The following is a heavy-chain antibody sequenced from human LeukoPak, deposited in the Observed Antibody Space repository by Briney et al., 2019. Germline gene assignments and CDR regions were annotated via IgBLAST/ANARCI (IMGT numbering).Heavy chain of an antibody. CDR3: AGGRSSVLGD. Sequence: SETLSLTCTVSGGSISSSTYYWGWIRQPPGKGLEWIGSIYYSGTTYYNPSLKSRVTISADTSKNQFSLKLSSVTAADTAVYYCAGGRSSVLGDWGQGALVTVSS. V-gene: IGHV4-39*01. CDR2: IYYSGTT. J-gene: IGHJ4*02. CDR1: GGSISSSTYY. D-gene: IGHD6-19*01.